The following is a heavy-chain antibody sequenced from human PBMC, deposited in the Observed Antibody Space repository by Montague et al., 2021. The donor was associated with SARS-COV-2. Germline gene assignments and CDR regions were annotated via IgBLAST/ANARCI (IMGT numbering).Heavy chain of an antibody. CDR3: ARDPSWYGSSFGY. CDR1: GFTFSSYS. Sequence: SLRLSCAASGFTFSSYSMNWVRQAPGKGLEWVSSISSSSSYIYYADSVKGRFTISRDNAKNSLYLQMNSLRAEDTAVYYCARDPSWYGSSFGYWGQGTLVTVSS. J-gene: IGHJ4*02. D-gene: IGHD6-13*01. CDR2: ISSSSSYI. V-gene: IGHV3-21*01.